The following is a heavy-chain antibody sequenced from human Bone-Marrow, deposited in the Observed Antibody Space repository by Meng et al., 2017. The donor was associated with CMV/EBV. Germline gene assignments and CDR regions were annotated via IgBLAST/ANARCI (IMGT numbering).Heavy chain of an antibody. J-gene: IGHJ6*02. CDR3: ARDHPRRFSGMDV. D-gene: IGHD3-16*01. CDR1: GFTFSSYG. CDR2: VSFDGETK. V-gene: IGHV3-30*04. Sequence: GGSLRLSCETSGFTFSSYGLHWIRQAPGRGLEWVAVVSFDGETKYYADSVKGRFTISRDNSKNTVYLQMNSLEREDTAVYYCARDHPRRFSGMDVWGQGTTVTVSS.